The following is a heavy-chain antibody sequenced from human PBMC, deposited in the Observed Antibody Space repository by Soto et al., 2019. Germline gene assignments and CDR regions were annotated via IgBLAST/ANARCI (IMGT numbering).Heavy chain of an antibody. V-gene: IGHV3-23*01. CDR3: AKRSSSSTFDY. CDR2: ISGSDDST. CDR1: GFTFSRYA. Sequence: EEQLLESGGGLVQPGESLRLSCAASGFTFSRYAMSWVRQAPGKGLEWVSVISGSDDSTYYADSVKGRFTISRDNSKNTLYLQMNSLRAEDTAVYYCAKRSSSSTFDYWGQGTLVTVSS. J-gene: IGHJ4*02. D-gene: IGHD6-6*01.